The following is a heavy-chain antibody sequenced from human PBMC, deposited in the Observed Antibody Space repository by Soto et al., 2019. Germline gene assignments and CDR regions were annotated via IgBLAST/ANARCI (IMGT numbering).Heavy chain of an antibody. CDR3: AKDLRGMDV. CDR1: GFTFRGYG. V-gene: IGHV3-30*18. CDR2: ILYDGSNK. J-gene: IGHJ6*02. Sequence: QVQLVESGGGVVQPGRSLRLSCAASGFTFRGYGMHWVRQAPGKGLEWVATILYDGSNKYYADSVKGRFTISRDNSKDTLYLQMNSRRAEDMAVYYCAKDLRGMDVWGQGTTVTVSS.